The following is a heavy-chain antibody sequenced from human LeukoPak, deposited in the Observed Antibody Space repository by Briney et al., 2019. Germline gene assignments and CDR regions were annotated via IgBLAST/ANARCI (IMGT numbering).Heavy chain of an antibody. CDR3: AREVFGVVIVYFDL. CDR2: IYYSGST. V-gene: IGHV4-31*03. Sequence: SQTLSLTCTVSGGSFSSGGYYWSWIRQHPGKGLEWIGYIYYSGSTYYNPSLKSRVTISVDTSKNQFSLKLSSVTAADTAVYYCAREVFGVVIVYFDLWGRGTLVTVSS. CDR1: GGSFSSGGYY. J-gene: IGHJ2*01. D-gene: IGHD3-3*01.